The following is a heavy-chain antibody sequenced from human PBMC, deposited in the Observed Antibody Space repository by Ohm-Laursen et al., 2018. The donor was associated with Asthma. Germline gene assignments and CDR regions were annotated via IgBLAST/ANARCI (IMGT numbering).Heavy chain of an antibody. D-gene: IGHD2-21*02. Sequence: SLRLSCTASGFTLSSYGMHWVRQAQGKGLEWVAVISYDGSNKYYADSVKGRFTISRDNSKNTLYLQMNSLRAEDTALYYCAIGEDDIGDSGWFEHWGQGTLVTVSS. CDR3: AIGEDDIGDSGWFEH. V-gene: IGHV3-30*03. J-gene: IGHJ5*02. CDR2: ISYDGSNK. CDR1: GFTLSSYG.